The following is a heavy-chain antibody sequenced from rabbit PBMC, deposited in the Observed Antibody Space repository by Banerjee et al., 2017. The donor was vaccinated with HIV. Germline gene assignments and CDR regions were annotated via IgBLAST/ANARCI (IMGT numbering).Heavy chain of an antibody. J-gene: IGHJ6*01. CDR1: GFSFSSSYY. Sequence: QQQLEESGGGLVKPGGTLTLTCTASGFSFSSSYYMCWVRQAPGKGLEWIGCIYADSSASTYYASWAKGRFTITRSTSLNTVDLKVTSLTAADTATYFCATDAGYSVDGATYRFNLWGPGTLVTVS. D-gene: IGHD1-1*01. CDR3: ATDAGYSVDGATYRFNL. CDR2: IYADSSAST. V-gene: IGHV1S43*01.